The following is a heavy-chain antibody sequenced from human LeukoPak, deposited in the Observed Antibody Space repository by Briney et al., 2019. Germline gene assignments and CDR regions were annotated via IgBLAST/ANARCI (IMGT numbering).Heavy chain of an antibody. CDR2: IYYSGST. J-gene: IGHJ4*02. CDR1: GGSISTYY. V-gene: IGHV4-59*01. Sequence: PSETLSLTCTVSGGSISTYYWNWIRQPPGKGLEWIGYIYYSGSTNYNPSLKSRVTISVDTSKNQFSLKLSSVTAADTAVYYCARIVDCYGSGSYLLDYWGQGTLVTVSS. D-gene: IGHD3-10*01. CDR3: ARIVDCYGSGSYLLDY.